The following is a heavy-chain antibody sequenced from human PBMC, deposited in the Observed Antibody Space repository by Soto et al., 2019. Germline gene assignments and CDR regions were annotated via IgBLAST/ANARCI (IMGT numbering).Heavy chain of an antibody. V-gene: IGHV3-64D*06. J-gene: IGHJ4*02. D-gene: IGHD3-22*01. CDR1: GFTFSNYG. CDR2: ISTNGGSK. CDR3: VKPPGYCYDSIAYYSV. Sequence: TGGSLRLSCSASGFTFSNYGIHWVRQTPGKGLEYVSAISTNGGSKYYADSVKGRFTISRDNSKNTLYLQMSSLRTEDTAVYYCVKPPGYCYDSIAYYSVWGQGTLVTVSS.